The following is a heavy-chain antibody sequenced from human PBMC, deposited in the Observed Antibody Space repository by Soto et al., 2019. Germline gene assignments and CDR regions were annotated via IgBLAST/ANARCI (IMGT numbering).Heavy chain of an antibody. CDR3: ARDGHWNPRGAFDI. CDR2: IYHSGST. J-gene: IGHJ3*02. Sequence: SETLSLTCAVSGGSISSSNWWRWVRQPPGKGLEWIGEIYHSGSTNYNPSLKSRVTISVDKSKNQFSLKLSSVTAADTAVYYCARDGHWNPRGAFDIWGQGTMVT. CDR1: GGSISSSNW. D-gene: IGHD1-1*01. V-gene: IGHV4-4*02.